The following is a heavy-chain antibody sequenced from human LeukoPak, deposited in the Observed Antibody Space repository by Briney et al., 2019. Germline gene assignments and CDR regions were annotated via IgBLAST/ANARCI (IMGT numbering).Heavy chain of an antibody. D-gene: IGHD6-19*01. Sequence: PSQTLSLTCTVSGGSISSGGYYWSWIRQHPGKGLEWIGYIYYSGSTYYNLSLKSRVTISVDTSKNQFSLKLSSVTAADTAVYYCARDEAVAGLDYWGQGTLVTVFS. CDR3: ARDEAVAGLDY. J-gene: IGHJ4*02. CDR2: IYYSGST. CDR1: GGSISSGGYY. V-gene: IGHV4-31*03.